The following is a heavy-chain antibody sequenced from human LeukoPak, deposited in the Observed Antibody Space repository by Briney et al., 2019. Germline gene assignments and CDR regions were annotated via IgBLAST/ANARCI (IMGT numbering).Heavy chain of an antibody. J-gene: IGHJ6*03. CDR2: IYTSGST. CDR1: GGSISSYY. Sequence: SETLSLTCTVSGGSISSYYWSWIRQPAGKGLEWIGRIYTSGSTNYNPSLKSRVTISVDTSKNQFSLKLSSVTAADTAVYYCARARLWFGELDYYYYMDVWGKGTTVTISS. D-gene: IGHD3-10*01. V-gene: IGHV4-4*07. CDR3: ARARLWFGELDYYYYMDV.